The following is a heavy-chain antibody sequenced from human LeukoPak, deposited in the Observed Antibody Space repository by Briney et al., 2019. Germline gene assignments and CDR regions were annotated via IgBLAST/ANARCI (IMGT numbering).Heavy chain of an antibody. J-gene: IGHJ6*02. CDR3: AKDQGALPAAIPYYYYYYGMDV. D-gene: IGHD2-2*02. CDR2: LSGRGRST. V-gene: IGHV3-23*01. Sequence: PGGSLRLSCPASGFTFSSHAISSVRQAPGKGLEWVSALSGRGRSTYYADSVKGRFTISRDNSKNTLYLQMNSLRAEDTAVYYCAKDQGALPAAIPYYYYYYGMDVWGQGTTVTVSS. CDR1: GFTFSSHA.